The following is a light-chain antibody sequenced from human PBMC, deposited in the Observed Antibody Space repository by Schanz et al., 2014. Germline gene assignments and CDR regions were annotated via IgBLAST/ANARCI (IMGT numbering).Light chain of an antibody. CDR3: QQYNSWPLT. J-gene: IGKJ4*01. V-gene: IGKV3-20*01. Sequence: EIVLTQSPGTLSLSPGERAPLSCRASQSVSSSFLAWYQQKPGQAPRLLIYGASSRATGIPDRFSGSGSGTDFTLTISSLQSEDFAVYYCQQYNSWPLTFGGGTKVEIK. CDR1: QSVSSSF. CDR2: GAS.